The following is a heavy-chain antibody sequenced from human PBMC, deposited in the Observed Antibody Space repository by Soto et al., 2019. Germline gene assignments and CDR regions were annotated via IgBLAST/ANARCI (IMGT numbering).Heavy chain of an antibody. V-gene: IGHV1-18*01. CDR2: ISAYNGNT. CDR3: ARPFLPVGAFDI. Sequence: ASVKVSCKASGYTFTSFGISWVRQAPGQGLEWMGWISAYNGNTNYAQKLQGRVTMTTDTSTSTAYMELRSLRSDDTAVYYCARPFLPVGAFDIWGRGTMVTVSS. D-gene: IGHD1-26*01. J-gene: IGHJ3*02. CDR1: GYTFTSFG.